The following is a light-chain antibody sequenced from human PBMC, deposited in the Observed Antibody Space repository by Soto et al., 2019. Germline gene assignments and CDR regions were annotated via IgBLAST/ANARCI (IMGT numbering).Light chain of an antibody. CDR3: MCYAGGNNWV. J-gene: IGLJ3*02. CDR2: DVT. V-gene: IGLV2-8*01. Sequence: QSALNQPPSASGSPGQSVTISCTGTSSDVGTHGYVSWYQQHAGKAPKLMIYDVTKRPSGVPDRFSGSKSANTASLTVSGLQAEDEADYYCMCYAGGNNWVFGGGTKVTVL. CDR1: SSDVGTHGY.